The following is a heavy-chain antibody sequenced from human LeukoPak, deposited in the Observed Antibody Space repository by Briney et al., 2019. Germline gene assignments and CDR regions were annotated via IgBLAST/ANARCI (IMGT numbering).Heavy chain of an antibody. Sequence: SETLSLTCTVSGGSISGSIRSSPYYWGWIRQPPGKGLAWIGNIYYSGGTYYNPSLKSRVTISVDTSKNQFSLKLSSVTAADTAVYYCVTSFWSAYYFDYWGQGILVTVSS. CDR2: IYYSGGT. J-gene: IGHJ4*02. D-gene: IGHD3-3*01. CDR3: VTSFWSAYYFDY. CDR1: GGSISGSIRSSPYY. V-gene: IGHV4-39*01.